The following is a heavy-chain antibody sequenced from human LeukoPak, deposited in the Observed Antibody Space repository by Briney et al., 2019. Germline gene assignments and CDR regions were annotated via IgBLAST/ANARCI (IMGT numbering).Heavy chain of an antibody. J-gene: IGHJ4*02. V-gene: IGHV3-7*01. Sequence: GGSLRLSCAASGFTFSSYWMTWVRQAPGKGLEWVANIKRDGSEKYYVDSVKGRFTISRDNAKNSLYLQMNSLRAEDTAVYYCARDPSCSGGSCRDGYFDHWGQGILVTVSS. D-gene: IGHD2-15*01. CDR3: ARDPSCSGGSCRDGYFDH. CDR2: IKRDGSEK. CDR1: GFTFSSYW.